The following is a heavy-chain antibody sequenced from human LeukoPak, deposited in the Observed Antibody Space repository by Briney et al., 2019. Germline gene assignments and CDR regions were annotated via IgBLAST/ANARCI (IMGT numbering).Heavy chain of an antibody. V-gene: IGHV1-18*01. CDR2: IRAYNGNT. D-gene: IGHD3-10*01. CDR1: GYTFTTYG. CDR3: ARVYYGSGSYLDY. J-gene: IGHJ4*02. Sequence: ASVKVSCRSSGYTFTTYGITWVRQAPGQGLEWMGWIRAYNGNTNYAQKLQGRVTMTTNTSTSTAYMELRSLRSDDTAVYYCARVYYGSGSYLDYWGQGTLVTVSS.